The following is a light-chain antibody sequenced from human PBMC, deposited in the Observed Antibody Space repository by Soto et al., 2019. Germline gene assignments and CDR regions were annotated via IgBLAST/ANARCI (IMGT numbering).Light chain of an antibody. CDR1: SSDVGAYNF. V-gene: IGLV2-14*03. CDR3: SSYTSSNSYV. CDR2: DVT. J-gene: IGLJ1*01. Sequence: QSVLTQPASVSGSPGQWIAISCTGTSSDVGAYNFVSWYQQHPGKAPKLMLYDVTNRPSGVSNRFSGSKSGNTASLTISGLQAEDEADYYCSSYTSSNSYVFGAGTKVTV.